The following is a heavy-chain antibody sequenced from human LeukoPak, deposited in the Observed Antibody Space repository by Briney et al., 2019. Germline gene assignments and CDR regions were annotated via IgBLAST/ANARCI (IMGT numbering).Heavy chain of an antibody. CDR3: ARGSGNYWFDP. Sequence: ASVKVSFTSSGYTFTAYYIHWVRQAPGQGLEWMAWINPNTGDTNYAQKFQGRVIMARDTSISTAYMELSRLRSDDTAVYYCARGSGNYWFDPWGQGTLVTVSS. D-gene: IGHD1-26*01. CDR1: GYTFTAYY. V-gene: IGHV1-2*02. CDR2: INPNTGDT. J-gene: IGHJ5*02.